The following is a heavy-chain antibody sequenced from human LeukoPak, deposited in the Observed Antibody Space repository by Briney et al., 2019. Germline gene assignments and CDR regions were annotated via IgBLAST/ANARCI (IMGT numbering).Heavy chain of an antibody. CDR3: ARELWVYSSGSASYYMDV. Sequence: GASVKVSCKASGYTFTGYYMHWVRQAPGQGLEWMGWINPNSGGTNYARKFQGRVTMTRDTSISTAYMELSRLRSDDTAVYYCARELWVYSSGSASYYMDVWGKGTTVTISS. J-gene: IGHJ6*03. D-gene: IGHD6-19*01. CDR1: GYTFTGYY. V-gene: IGHV1-2*02. CDR2: INPNSGGT.